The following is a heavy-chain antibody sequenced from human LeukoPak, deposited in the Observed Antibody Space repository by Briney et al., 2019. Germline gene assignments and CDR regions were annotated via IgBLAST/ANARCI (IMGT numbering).Heavy chain of an antibody. CDR2: NDWDDDK. J-gene: IGHJ3*02. V-gene: IGHV2-70*11. D-gene: IGHD3-22*01. CDR1: GFSLSTSGMC. Sequence: SGPTLLNPTQTLTLTCTFSGFSLSTSGMCVRWIRQPPGKALEWLARNDWDDDKYYSTSLKTRLTISKDTSKNQVVLTMTNMDPVDTATYYCARTTYYYDSSGYYRSDAFDIWGQGTMVTVSS. CDR3: ARTTYYYDSSGYYRSDAFDI.